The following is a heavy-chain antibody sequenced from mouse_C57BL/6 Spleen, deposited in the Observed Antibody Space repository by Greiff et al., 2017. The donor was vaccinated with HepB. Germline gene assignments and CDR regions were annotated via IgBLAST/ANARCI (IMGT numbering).Heavy chain of an antibody. Sequence: QVQLQQPGAELVKPGASVKLSCKASGYTFTSYWMHWVKQRPGQGLEWIGMIHPNSGSTNYNEKFKSKATLTVDKSSITAYMQLSSLTSEDSAVYYCARIDYDRSIDYWGQGPTLTVSS. CDR3: ARIDYDRSIDY. V-gene: IGHV1-64*01. CDR1: GYTFTSYW. CDR2: IHPNSGST. J-gene: IGHJ2*01. D-gene: IGHD2-4*01.